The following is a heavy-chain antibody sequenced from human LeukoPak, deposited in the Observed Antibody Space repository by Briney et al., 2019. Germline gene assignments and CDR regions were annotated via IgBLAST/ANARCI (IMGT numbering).Heavy chain of an antibody. CDR1: GYSLITYY. Sequence: DSVKVSCKASGYSLITYYMQWVRQAPGQGLEWMGIINPNGGSTSYAQKFKDRMTVTRDTSTSTVYMELSSLRSEDTAVYYCARALEGTLKANGGRNGDGDYWGQGTLVTVSS. V-gene: IGHV1-46*01. CDR2: INPNGGST. J-gene: IGHJ4*02. CDR3: ARALEGTLKANGGRNGDGDY. D-gene: IGHD4-17*01.